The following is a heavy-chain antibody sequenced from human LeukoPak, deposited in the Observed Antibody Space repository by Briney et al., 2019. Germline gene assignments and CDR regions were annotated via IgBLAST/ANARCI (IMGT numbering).Heavy chain of an antibody. Sequence: SVTVSFKASGGTFISYAISWVRQAPGQGLEWMGGIIPIFGTANYAQKFQGRVTITTDESTSTAYMELSSLRSEDTAVYYCARGHSSSWYPNNWFDPWGQGTLVTVSS. V-gene: IGHV1-69*05. CDR3: ARGHSSSWYPNNWFDP. D-gene: IGHD6-13*01. CDR2: IIPIFGTA. J-gene: IGHJ5*02. CDR1: GGTFISYA.